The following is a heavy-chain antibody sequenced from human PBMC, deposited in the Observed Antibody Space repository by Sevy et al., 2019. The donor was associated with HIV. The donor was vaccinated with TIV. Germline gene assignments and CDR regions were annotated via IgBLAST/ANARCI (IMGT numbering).Heavy chain of an antibody. Sequence: GGSLRLSCAASGFTFSSYSLNWVRQAPGKGLEWVSSISSSSTYIYYADSLKGRFTISRDSAKNSLYLQMNSLRAEDTAVYYCARTGITGVDSNFDYWGQGTLVTISS. D-gene: IGHD4-4*01. CDR1: GFTFSSYS. J-gene: IGHJ4*02. CDR3: ARTGITGVDSNFDY. CDR2: ISSSSTYI. V-gene: IGHV3-21*01.